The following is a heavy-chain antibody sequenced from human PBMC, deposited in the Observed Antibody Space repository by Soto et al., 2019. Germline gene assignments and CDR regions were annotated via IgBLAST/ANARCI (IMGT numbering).Heavy chain of an antibody. V-gene: IGHV3-74*01. CDR3: ARDLRIAAAGTSAFDI. CDR1: GFTFSSYW. D-gene: IGHD6-13*01. J-gene: IGHJ3*02. CDR2: INSDGSST. Sequence: GGSLRLSCAASGFTFSSYWMHGVRQAPGKGLVWVSRINSDGSSTSYADSVKGRFTISIDNAKKTLYLQINSLRAEDSAVYYCARDLRIAAAGTSAFDIWGQGTMVTVSS.